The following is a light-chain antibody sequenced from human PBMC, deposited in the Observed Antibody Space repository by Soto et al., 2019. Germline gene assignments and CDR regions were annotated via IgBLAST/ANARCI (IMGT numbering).Light chain of an antibody. CDR3: TSYTSTITYV. V-gene: IGLV2-14*01. Sequence: QSVLTQPASVSGSPGQSITISCTGTSSDVGGYNYVSWYQQHPGKAPKLMIYEVSNRPSGVSNRFSGSKSGNTASLTISGLQAEEEADYYCTSYTSTITYVFGPGPKVTVL. J-gene: IGLJ1*01. CDR2: EVS. CDR1: SSDVGGYNY.